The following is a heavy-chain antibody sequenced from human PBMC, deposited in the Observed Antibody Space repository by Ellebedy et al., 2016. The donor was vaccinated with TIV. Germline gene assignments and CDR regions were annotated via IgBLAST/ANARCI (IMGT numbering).Heavy chain of an antibody. CDR3: ARRGSYGDYAVQVNNWFDS. CDR1: GFSFRSYW. CDR2: IYQDGSVQ. Sequence: GESLKISCAATGFSFRSYWMSWVRQAPGKGLEWVANIYQDGSVQYYLDSVKGRFTISRDDAKNSLYLEMKSLRAEDTAVYYCARRGSYGDYAVQVNNWFDSWGQGTPVTVSP. J-gene: IGHJ5*01. V-gene: IGHV3-7*01. D-gene: IGHD4-17*01.